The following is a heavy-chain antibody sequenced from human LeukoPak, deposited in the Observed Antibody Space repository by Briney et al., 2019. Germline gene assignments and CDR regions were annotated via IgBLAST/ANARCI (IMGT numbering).Heavy chain of an antibody. J-gene: IGHJ5*02. D-gene: IGHD3-10*01. CDR2: IIPIFGTA. Sequence: SVKVSCKASGGTFSSYAISWVRQAPGQGLEWMGGIIPIFGTANYAQKFQGRVTVTADESTSTAYMELSSLRSEDTAVYYCARDRYYYGSGSYYNLWGQGTLVTVSS. V-gene: IGHV1-69*01. CDR1: GGTFSSYA. CDR3: ARDRYYYGSGSYYNL.